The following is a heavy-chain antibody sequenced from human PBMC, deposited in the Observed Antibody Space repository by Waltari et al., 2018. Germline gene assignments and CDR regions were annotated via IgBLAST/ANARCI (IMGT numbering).Heavy chain of an antibody. V-gene: IGHV4-4*02. CDR1: GDSMSSTDC. D-gene: IGHD2-15*01. J-gene: IGHJ4*02. CDR2: VRGDWKT. Sequence: QLQESGPGLVKPSGTLSLTCAVSGDSMSSTDCWSWVRQPPGKGLEWMGQVRGDWKTNYNPSFASRVTISLDTYNKQFSLRVTSATAADTAVYYCARDRGRGLYLDSWGPGILVTVSP. CDR3: ARDRGRGLYLDS.